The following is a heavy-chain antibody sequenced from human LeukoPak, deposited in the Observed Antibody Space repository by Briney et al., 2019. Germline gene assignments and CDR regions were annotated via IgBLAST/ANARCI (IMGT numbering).Heavy chain of an antibody. J-gene: IGHJ3*02. D-gene: IGHD3-10*01. Sequence: GGSLRLSCAASGFTFSSYAMSWVRQAPGKGLEWVSVISGSGGSTSYADSVKGRFTISRDNAKNSLYLQMNSLRAEDTAVYYCARAGHYGSGSYYSDAFDIWGQGTMVTVSS. CDR2: ISGSGGST. CDR3: ARAGHYGSGSYYSDAFDI. CDR1: GFTFSSYA. V-gene: IGHV3-23*01.